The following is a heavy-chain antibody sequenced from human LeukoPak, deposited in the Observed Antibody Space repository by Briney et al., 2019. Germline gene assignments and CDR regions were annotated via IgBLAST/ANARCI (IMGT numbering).Heavy chain of an antibody. CDR1: GGTFSSYA. CDR2: IIPILGIA. J-gene: IGHJ4*02. V-gene: IGHV1-69*04. CDR3: ATPPYYDFWSGYSN. D-gene: IGHD3-3*01. Sequence: SVKVSCKASGGTFSSYAISWVRQAPGQGLEWMGRIIPILGIANYAQKFQGRVTMTEDTSTDTAYMELSSLRSEDTAVYYCATPPYYDFWSGYSNWGQGTLVTVSS.